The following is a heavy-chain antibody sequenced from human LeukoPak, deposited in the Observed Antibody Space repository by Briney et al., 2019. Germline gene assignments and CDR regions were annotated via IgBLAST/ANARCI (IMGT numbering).Heavy chain of an antibody. D-gene: IGHD6-19*01. Sequence: SETLSLTSTGSGVSISSYFWSWIRQPPGKGLEWLGYIYYSGSTNSNHSLKSGVTISVTTSKDQFSLKLSSVTAAHTAVYYCARRYQWLQTNVDAFDIWGQGTMVTVSS. V-gene: IGHV4-59*08. CDR1: GVSISSYF. CDR2: IYYSGST. CDR3: ARRYQWLQTNVDAFDI. J-gene: IGHJ3*02.